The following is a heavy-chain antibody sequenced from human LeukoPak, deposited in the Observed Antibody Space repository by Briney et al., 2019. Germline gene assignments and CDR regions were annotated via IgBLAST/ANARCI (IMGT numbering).Heavy chain of an antibody. D-gene: IGHD3-22*01. V-gene: IGHV5-51*01. Sequence: GESLKISCKGPGYSFTSYWIGWVRQMPGKGLEWMGIIYPGDSDTRYSPSFQGQATISAVKSISTAYLQWSSLKASDTAMYYCARKYYYDSSGYYPGVSDAFDIWGQGTMVTVSS. CDR2: IYPGDSDT. CDR1: GYSFTSYW. J-gene: IGHJ3*02. CDR3: ARKYYYDSSGYYPGVSDAFDI.